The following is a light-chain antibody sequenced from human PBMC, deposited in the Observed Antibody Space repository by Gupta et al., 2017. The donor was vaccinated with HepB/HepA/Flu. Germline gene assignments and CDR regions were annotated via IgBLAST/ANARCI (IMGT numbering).Light chain of an antibody. CDR1: SSDVGGYNY. CDR3: SSYTSSSSVV. Sequence: QSALTQPASVSGSPGQSITLSCTGTSSDVGGYNYVSWYQQHPGKAPKLMIYDVRNRPSGVSNRFSGSKSGNTASLTISGLQAEDEADYYCSSYTSSSSVVFGGGTKLTVL. CDR2: DVR. J-gene: IGLJ2*01. V-gene: IGLV2-14*01.